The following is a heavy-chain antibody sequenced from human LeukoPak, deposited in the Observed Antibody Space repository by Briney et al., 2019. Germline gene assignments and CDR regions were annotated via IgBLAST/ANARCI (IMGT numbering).Heavy chain of an antibody. CDR3: AKRMSRGAVAALFDY. CDR1: GFTFSSYA. CDR2: ISGSGGST. V-gene: IGHV3-23*01. J-gene: IGHJ4*02. D-gene: IGHD6-19*01. Sequence: GVSLRLSCAASGFTFSSYAMSWVRQARGKGLEWVSAISGSGGSTYYADSVKGRFTISRDNSKNTLYLQMNSLRAEDTAVYYCAKRMSRGAVAALFDYWGQGTLVTVSS.